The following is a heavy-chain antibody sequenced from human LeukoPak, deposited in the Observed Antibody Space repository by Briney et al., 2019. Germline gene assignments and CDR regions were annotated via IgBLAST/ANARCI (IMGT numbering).Heavy chain of an antibody. CDR1: GFTFNNYA. Sequence: GGSLRLSCAASGFTFNNYAMSWVRQAPGKGLEWVSAISASGGTTYYSDSVKGRFTISRDNSENTLFLQMNSLRAEDTAVYYCAKEPREYCSSTSCPNWFDSWGQGTLVTVSS. CDR3: AKEPREYCSSTSCPNWFDS. V-gene: IGHV3-23*01. J-gene: IGHJ5*01. CDR2: ISASGGTT. D-gene: IGHD2-2*01.